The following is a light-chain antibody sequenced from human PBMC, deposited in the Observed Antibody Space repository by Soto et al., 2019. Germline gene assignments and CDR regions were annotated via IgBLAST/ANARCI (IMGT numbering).Light chain of an antibody. CDR2: GTS. J-gene: IGKJ5*01. CDR1: RSVGSN. CDR3: QQHGSSPIT. Sequence: EVALTQSPATLSLSPGERATLSCRASRSVGSNLAWYQQKPGQAPRLLIYGTSIRATGVPARFSGSGSGTDFTLTISRLEPEDFAVYYCQQHGSSPITFGQGTRLEIK. V-gene: IGKV3-20*01.